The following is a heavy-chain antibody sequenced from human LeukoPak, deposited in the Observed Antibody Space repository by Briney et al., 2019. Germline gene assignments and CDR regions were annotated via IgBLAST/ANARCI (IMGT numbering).Heavy chain of an antibody. J-gene: IGHJ6*03. CDR1: GFTFSSYG. D-gene: IGHD3-10*01. V-gene: IGHV3-23*01. Sequence: PGGSLRLSCAASGFTFSSYGMSWVRQAPGKGLEWVSAISGSGGRTYYADSVKGRFTISRDNSKNTLYLQMNSLRAEDTAVYYCAKDLYYYGSGIRYMDVWGKGTTVTISS. CDR3: AKDLYYYGSGIRYMDV. CDR2: ISGSGGRT.